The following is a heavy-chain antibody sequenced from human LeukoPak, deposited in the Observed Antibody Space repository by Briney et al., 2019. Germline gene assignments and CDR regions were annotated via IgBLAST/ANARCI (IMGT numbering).Heavy chain of an antibody. J-gene: IGHJ1*01. Sequence: SETLSLTCTVSGGSISSYYWSWLRQPAGKGLEWIGRIYTSGSTNYNPSLKSRVTISVDTSKNQFSLKLSSVTAADTAVYYCARHYYDSSGYYYWEGYFQHWGQGTLVTVSS. CDR2: IYTSGST. CDR1: GGSISSYY. D-gene: IGHD3-22*01. V-gene: IGHV4-4*07. CDR3: ARHYYDSSGYYYWEGYFQH.